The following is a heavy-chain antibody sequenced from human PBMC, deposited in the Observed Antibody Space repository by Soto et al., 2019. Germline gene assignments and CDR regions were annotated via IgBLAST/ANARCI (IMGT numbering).Heavy chain of an antibody. CDR3: ARKGAAASYAHYYMDV. J-gene: IGHJ6*03. CDR1: GGSISPYY. CDR2: VYYSGNT. Sequence: SETLSLTCAFSGGSISPYYWSLIRQPPGKGLEWIGYVYYSGNTNYNPSLESRVTISVDTSRNRFSLNLTSATAADTAVYYCARKGAAASYAHYYMDVWGRGTAVTVSS. V-gene: IGHV4-59*01. D-gene: IGHD6-13*01.